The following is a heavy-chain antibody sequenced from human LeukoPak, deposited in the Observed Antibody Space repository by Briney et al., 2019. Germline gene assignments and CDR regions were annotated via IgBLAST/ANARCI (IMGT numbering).Heavy chain of an antibody. D-gene: IGHD2-2*02. CDR3: ARGKKRCSSTSCYSGPGGY. CDR2: ISAYNGNT. J-gene: IGHJ4*02. V-gene: IGHV1-18*01. Sequence: GASVKVSCKASGYTFTSYGISWVRQAPGQGLEWMGWISAYNGNTNYENEIHGRVSMTTETSTSTAYMELRSLRSDDTAVYYCARGKKRCSSTSCYSGPGGYWGQGTLVTVSS. CDR1: GYTFTSYG.